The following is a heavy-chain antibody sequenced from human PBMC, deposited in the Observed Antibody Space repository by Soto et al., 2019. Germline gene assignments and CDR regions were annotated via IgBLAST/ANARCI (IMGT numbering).Heavy chain of an antibody. J-gene: IGHJ4*01. CDR3: ARHGWQALPFFDY. Sequence: PSETLSLTCAVSGGSISPYYWSWIRQSPGKGLEWIGFIFYNGSTNYNPTLKNRITISVVTSKNQFSLKLNSVTAADTAVYYCARHGWQALPFFDYWGHGTLVTVSS. CDR1: GGSISPYY. CDR2: IFYNGST. V-gene: IGHV4-59*08. D-gene: IGHD1-26*01.